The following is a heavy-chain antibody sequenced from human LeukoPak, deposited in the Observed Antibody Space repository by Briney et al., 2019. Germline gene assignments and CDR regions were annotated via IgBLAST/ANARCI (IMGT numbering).Heavy chain of an antibody. D-gene: IGHD4-17*01. V-gene: IGHV1-2*02. CDR3: ARVGGKYGDLNFDY. CDR2: INPNSGGT. Sequence: ASVKVSCKASGYTFTGYYMHWVRQAPGQGLEWVGWINPNSGGTNYAQKFQGRVTMTRDTSISTAYMELSRLRSDDTAVYYCARVGGKYGDLNFDYWGQGTLVTVSS. J-gene: IGHJ4*02. CDR1: GYTFTGYY.